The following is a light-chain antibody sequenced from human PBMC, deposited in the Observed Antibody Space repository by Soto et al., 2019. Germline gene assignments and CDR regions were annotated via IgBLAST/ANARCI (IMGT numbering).Light chain of an antibody. CDR1: QSITGY. CDR2: DTF. V-gene: IGKV3-11*01. CDR3: QQRTIWPAT. Sequence: EVVLTQSPATLSLSPGERVTLSCRASQSITGYLAWSQHKPGQAPRLLIYDTFKRATGIPARFSGSGSGTDFTLTISSLEPEDVATYVCQQRTIWPATFGRGTKVEMK. J-gene: IGKJ4*02.